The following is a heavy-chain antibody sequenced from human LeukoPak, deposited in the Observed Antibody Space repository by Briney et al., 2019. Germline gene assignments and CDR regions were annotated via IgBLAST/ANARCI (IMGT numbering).Heavy chain of an antibody. CDR1: GGSISSYY. J-gene: IGHJ4*02. CDR3: ARHGTNWYVDY. CDR2: IYYSGST. V-gene: IGHV4-59*08. Sequence: SETLSLTCTVSGGSISSYYWSWIRQPPGKGLEWIGYIYYSGSTNYNPSLKSRITMSIDTSKKQFSLKLSSVTAADTAVYYCARHGTNWYVDYWGQGILVTVSS. D-gene: IGHD1-1*01.